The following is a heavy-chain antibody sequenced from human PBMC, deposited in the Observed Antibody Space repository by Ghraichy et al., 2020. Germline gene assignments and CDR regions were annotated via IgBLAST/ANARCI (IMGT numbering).Heavy chain of an antibody. Sequence: SETLSLTCAVSGGSISSSNWWSWVRQPPGKGLEWIGEIYHSGSTNYNPSLKSRVTISVDKSKNQFSLKLSSVTAADTAVYYCASIYSNPRYFDYWGQGTLVTVSS. V-gene: IGHV4-4*02. D-gene: IGHD4-11*01. CDR2: IYHSGST. CDR3: ASIYSNPRYFDY. J-gene: IGHJ4*02. CDR1: GGSISSSNW.